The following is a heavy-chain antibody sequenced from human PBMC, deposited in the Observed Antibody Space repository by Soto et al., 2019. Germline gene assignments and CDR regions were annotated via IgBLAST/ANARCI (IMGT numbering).Heavy chain of an antibody. CDR2: ISGSGGST. CDR1: GFTFSSYV. CDR3: AKAPTNWNYGYYLDF. J-gene: IGHJ4*02. D-gene: IGHD1-7*01. V-gene: IGHV3-23*01. Sequence: TGGSLRLSCAASGFTFSSYVMSWVRQAPGKGLEWVSVISGSGGSTYYADSVKGRFTISRDNSKNTLYLQMNSLRAEDTAVYYCAKAPTNWNYGYYLDFWGQGTLVTVSS.